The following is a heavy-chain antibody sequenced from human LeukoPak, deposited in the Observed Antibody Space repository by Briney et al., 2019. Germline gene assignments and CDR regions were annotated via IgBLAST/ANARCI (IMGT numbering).Heavy chain of an antibody. D-gene: IGHD5-18*01. CDR3: ARATAMVCFGYYGMDV. CDR2: ISAYNGNT. J-gene: IGHJ6*02. CDR1: GYTFTSYG. Sequence: GASVKVSCKASGYTFTSYGISWVRQAPGHGLEWMGWISAYNGNTNYAQKLQGRVTMTTDTSTSTAYMELRSLRSDDTAVYYCARATAMVCFGYYGMDVWGQGTTVTVSS. V-gene: IGHV1-18*01.